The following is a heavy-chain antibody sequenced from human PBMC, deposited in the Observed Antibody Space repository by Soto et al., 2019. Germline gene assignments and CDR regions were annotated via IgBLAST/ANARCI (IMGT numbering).Heavy chain of an antibody. CDR2: ISYDGSNK. CDR3: AKDLSHRPLYYFDY. J-gene: IGHJ4*02. CDR1: GFTCSSYG. D-gene: IGHD3-16*02. Sequence: PWGSLRLSCAASGFTCSSYGMHWVRQAPGKGLEWVAVISYDGSNKYYADSVKGRFTISRDNSKNTLYLQMNSLRAEDTAVYYCAKDLSHRPLYYFDYWGQGTLVTVS. V-gene: IGHV3-30*18.